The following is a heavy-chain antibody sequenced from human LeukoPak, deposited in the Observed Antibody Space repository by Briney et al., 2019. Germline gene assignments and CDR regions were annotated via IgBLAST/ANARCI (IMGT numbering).Heavy chain of an antibody. D-gene: IGHD3-22*01. CDR2: MNPNSGNT. J-gene: IGHJ4*02. CDR1: GGTFSSYA. Sequence: ASVKVSCKASGGTFSSYAISWVRQATGQGLEWMGWMNPNSGNTGYAQKFQGRVTMTRNTSISTAYMELSSLRSEDTAVYYCARPHYYDSTLHYWGQGTLVTVSS. CDR3: ARPHYYDSTLHY. V-gene: IGHV1-8*02.